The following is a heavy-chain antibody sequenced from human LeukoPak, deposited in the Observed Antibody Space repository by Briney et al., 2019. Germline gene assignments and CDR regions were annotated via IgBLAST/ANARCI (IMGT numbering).Heavy chain of an antibody. J-gene: IGHJ6*02. D-gene: IGHD2-15*01. CDR3: ARSAVGYCSGYSCPAAMDV. Sequence: GGSLRLSCAASGFTFSNYWMHWVRQGPGKGLVWVSRINSDGSSTNYADSVKGRFTISRDNAKNTLYLQMNSLRAEDTAVYYCARSAVGYCSGYSCPAAMDVWGQGTTVTVSS. CDR2: INSDGSST. CDR1: GFTFSNYW. V-gene: IGHV3-74*01.